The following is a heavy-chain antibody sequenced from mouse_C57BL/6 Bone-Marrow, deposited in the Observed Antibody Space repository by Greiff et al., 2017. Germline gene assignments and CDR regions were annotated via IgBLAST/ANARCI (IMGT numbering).Heavy chain of an antibody. CDR1: GYAFTNYL. Sequence: VQLQQSGAELVRPGTSVKVSCKASGYAFTNYLIEWVKQRPGQGLAWIGVINPGSGGTNYNGKFKGKATLTADKSASTAYMQLSSLTSEDSAVYFCARSKNWDSWFAYWGQGTLVTVSA. J-gene: IGHJ3*01. CDR3: ARSKNWDSWFAY. D-gene: IGHD4-1*01. CDR2: INPGSGGT. V-gene: IGHV1-54*01.